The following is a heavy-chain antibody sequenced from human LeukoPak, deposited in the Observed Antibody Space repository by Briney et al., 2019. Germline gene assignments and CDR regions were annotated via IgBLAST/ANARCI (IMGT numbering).Heavy chain of an antibody. CDR2: IHTSGST. CDR1: GGSISSYY. D-gene: IGHD4-17*01. CDR3: ASLGTTVTPQE. V-gene: IGHV4-4*07. Sequence: SETLSLTCTVSGGSISSYYWSWIRQPAGKGLEWIGRIHTSGSTNYSPSLKSRVTMSVDTSKNQFSLKLSSVTAADTAVYYCASLGTTVTPQEWGQGTLVTVSS. J-gene: IGHJ4*02.